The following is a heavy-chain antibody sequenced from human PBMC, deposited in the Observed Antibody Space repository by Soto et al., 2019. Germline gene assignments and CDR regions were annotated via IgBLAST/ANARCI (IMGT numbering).Heavy chain of an antibody. CDR3: ARDRYAAAYYYYGMDV. CDR1: GFTFSSYA. D-gene: IGHD2-8*01. J-gene: IGHJ6*02. CDR2: ISYDGSNK. V-gene: IGHV3-30-3*01. Sequence: QVQLVESGGGVVQPGRSLRLSCAASGFTFSSYAMHWVRQAPGKGLEWVAVISYDGSNKYYADSVKGRFTISRDNSKNTLYLQMNSLRAEDTAVYYCARDRYAAAYYYYGMDVWGQGTTVTVSS.